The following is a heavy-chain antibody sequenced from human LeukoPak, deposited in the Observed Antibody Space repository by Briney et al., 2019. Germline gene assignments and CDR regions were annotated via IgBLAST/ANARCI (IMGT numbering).Heavy chain of an antibody. J-gene: IGHJ5*02. Sequence: SETLSLTCTVSGGSISSYYWSWIRQPPGKGLEWIGYIYYSGSTNYNPSLKSRVTISVDTSKNQFSLKLSSVTAADTAVYYCARDYYDSSGSRPFGWFDPWGQGTLVTVSS. CDR1: GGSISSYY. CDR2: IYYSGST. D-gene: IGHD3-22*01. V-gene: IGHV4-59*01. CDR3: ARDYYDSSGSRPFGWFDP.